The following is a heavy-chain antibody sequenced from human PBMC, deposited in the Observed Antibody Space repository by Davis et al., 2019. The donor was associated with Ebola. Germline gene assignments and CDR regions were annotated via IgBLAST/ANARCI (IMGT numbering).Heavy chain of an antibody. D-gene: IGHD3-16*01. CDR3: ARDRGSPLRTRGHDY. Sequence: GGSLRLSCAASGFTFSSYSMNWVRQAPGKGLEWVSSISSSSSYIYYADSVKGRFTISRDNAKNPLYLQMNSLRAEDTAVYYCARDRGSPLRTRGHDYWGQGTLVTVSS. V-gene: IGHV3-21*01. J-gene: IGHJ4*02. CDR1: GFTFSSYS. CDR2: ISSSSSYI.